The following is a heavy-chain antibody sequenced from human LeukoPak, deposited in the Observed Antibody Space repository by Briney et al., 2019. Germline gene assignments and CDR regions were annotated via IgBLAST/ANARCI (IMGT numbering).Heavy chain of an antibody. CDR2: IYHSGST. V-gene: IGHV4-30-2*05. D-gene: IGHD3-10*01. J-gene: IGHJ4*02. Sequence: SQTLSLTCVVSGGSISSTIYSWGWIRQPPGKGLEWIGNIYHSGSTYYNPSLKSRVTMSVDTSKNQFSLKLTSVTAADTAVYYCARGGNNHYYRYWGQGTLVTVSS. CDR1: GGSISSTIYS. CDR3: ARGGNNHYYRY.